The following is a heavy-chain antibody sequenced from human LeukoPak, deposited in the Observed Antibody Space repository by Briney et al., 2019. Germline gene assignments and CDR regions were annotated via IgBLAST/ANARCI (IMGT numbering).Heavy chain of an antibody. D-gene: IGHD6-13*01. CDR1: GYTFTGSR. CDR3: ARSWYGMDV. V-gene: IGHV1-2*02. Sequence: ASVKVSCKASGYTFTGSRMQWAGQAPGQGLEWMGWINPSNGDTNSEQKFQGRVTMTRDTSISTVYMELSRLTSDDTAVYYCARSWYGMDVWGQGTTVIVSS. J-gene: IGHJ6*02. CDR2: INPSNGDT.